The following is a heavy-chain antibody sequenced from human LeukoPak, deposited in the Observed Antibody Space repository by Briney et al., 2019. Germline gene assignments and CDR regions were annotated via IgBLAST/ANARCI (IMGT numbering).Heavy chain of an antibody. Sequence: QAGGSLRLSCAASGFTFSNYAMSWVRRAPGKGLEWVSSISSSGGSTYYADSVKGRFTISRDISKNTLYLQMNSLRAEDTAVYYCAKVSGSGGTKYQPFDYWGQGTLVTVSS. CDR2: ISSSGGST. V-gene: IGHV3-23*01. J-gene: IGHJ4*02. D-gene: IGHD2-15*01. CDR1: GFTFSNYA. CDR3: AKVSGSGGTKYQPFDY.